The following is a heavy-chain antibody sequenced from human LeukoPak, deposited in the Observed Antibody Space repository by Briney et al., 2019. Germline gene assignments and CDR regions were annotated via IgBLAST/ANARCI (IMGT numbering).Heavy chain of an antibody. CDR3: ANLTSVHRAFDY. Sequence: SETLFLTCTVSGGSVSSGSYYWSWIRQPPGKGLEWIGYIYYSGSTNYNPSLKSRVTISVDTSKNQFSLKLSSVTAADTAVYYCANLTSVHRAFDYWGQGTLVTVSS. J-gene: IGHJ4*02. CDR1: GGSVSSGSYY. V-gene: IGHV4-61*01. D-gene: IGHD6-6*01. CDR2: IYYSGST.